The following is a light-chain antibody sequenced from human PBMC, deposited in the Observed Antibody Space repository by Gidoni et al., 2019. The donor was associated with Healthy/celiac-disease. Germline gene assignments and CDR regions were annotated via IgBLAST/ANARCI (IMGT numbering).Light chain of an antibody. V-gene: IGLV3-1*01. J-gene: IGLJ2*01. CDR3: QAGDSSSYVV. Sequence: LTQPPSAPVSPGQTASITCSGDQLGDKYACWYQQKPGQAPVLVIYKDSQRPSGIPERFSGSSSGNTATLTISGTQAMDEADYYCQAGDSSSYVVFGGGTKLTVL. CDR2: KDS. CDR1: QLGDKY.